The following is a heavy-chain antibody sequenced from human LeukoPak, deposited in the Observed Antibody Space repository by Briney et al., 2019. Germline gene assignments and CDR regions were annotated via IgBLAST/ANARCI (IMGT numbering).Heavy chain of an antibody. D-gene: IGHD3-16*01. CDR2: IYYSGST. Sequence: PSETLSLTCTVSGGFISSSSYYWGWIRQPPGKGLEWIGSIYYSGSTYYNPSLKSRVTISVDTSKNQFSLKLGSVTAADTAVYYCARLEGGYWYFDLWGRGTLVTVSS. J-gene: IGHJ2*01. CDR1: GGFISSSSYY. V-gene: IGHV4-39*01. CDR3: ARLEGGYWYFDL.